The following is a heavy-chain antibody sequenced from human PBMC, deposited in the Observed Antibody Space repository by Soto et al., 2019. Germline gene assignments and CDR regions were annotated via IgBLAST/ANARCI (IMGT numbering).Heavy chain of an antibody. CDR2: ISAYNGNT. CDR1: GYTFPSYG. Sequence: ASVKVSCKASGYTFPSYGISWVRQAPGQGLEWMGWISAYNGNTNYAQKLQGRVTMTTDTSTSTAYMELRSLRSDDTAVDYCARDQEVIVVVPAVSLDHSGQGTLVTVSS. J-gene: IGHJ5*02. V-gene: IGHV1-18*01. D-gene: IGHD2-2*01. CDR3: ARDQEVIVVVPAVSLDH.